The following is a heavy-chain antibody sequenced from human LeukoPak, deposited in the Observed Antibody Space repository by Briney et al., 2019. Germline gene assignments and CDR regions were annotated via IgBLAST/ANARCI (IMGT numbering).Heavy chain of an antibody. Sequence: GGSLSLSCAASGLSISNDWMSWVRQAPGKGLEWVARVKSKSAGETTDYAAPVKGRFTISRDDSKNTLYLQMNSLKTEDTAVYYCTLIQGWGSGSYYRDFWGQGTLVTVSS. CDR2: VKSKSAGETT. D-gene: IGHD3-10*01. CDR3: TLIQGWGSGSYYRDF. CDR1: GLSISNDW. V-gene: IGHV3-15*01. J-gene: IGHJ4*02.